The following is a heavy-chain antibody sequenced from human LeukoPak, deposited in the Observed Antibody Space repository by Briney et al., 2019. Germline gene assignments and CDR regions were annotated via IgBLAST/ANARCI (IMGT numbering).Heavy chain of an antibody. Sequence: PSETLSLTCTVSGGSISSYYWSWIRQPPGKGLEWIGSIYHSGSTYYNPSLKSRVTISVDTSKNQFSLKLSSVTAADTAVYYCARGLRGDHDPWGQGTLVTVSS. CDR3: ARGLRGDHDP. CDR1: GGSISSYY. D-gene: IGHD3-3*01. J-gene: IGHJ5*02. V-gene: IGHV4-38-2*02. CDR2: IYHSGST.